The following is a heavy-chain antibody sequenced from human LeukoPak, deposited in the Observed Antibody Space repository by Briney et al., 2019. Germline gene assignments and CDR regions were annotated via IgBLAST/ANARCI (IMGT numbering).Heavy chain of an antibody. CDR2: ISAYNGNT. CDR1: GYTFSSYG. D-gene: IGHD3-10*01. J-gene: IGHJ4*02. CDR3: ARTLLYYGSGSQNDY. Sequence: ASVKVSCKASGYTFSSYGISWVRHPPGQGLEWMVWISAYNGNTNYAQKLQGRVTMTRNTSISTAYMEVSSMRSEDTAVYYCARTLLYYGSGSQNDYWGQGTLVTVSS. V-gene: IGHV1-18*01.